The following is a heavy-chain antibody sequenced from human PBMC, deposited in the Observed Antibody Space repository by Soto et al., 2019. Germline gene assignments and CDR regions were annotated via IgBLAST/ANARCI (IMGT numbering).Heavy chain of an antibody. V-gene: IGHV3-23*01. CDR2: ISGSGGST. CDR1: GFTFSSYA. Sequence: LSLTCAASGFTFSSYAMSWVRQAPGKGLEWVSAISGSGGSTYYADSVKGRFTISRDNSKNTLYLQMNSLRAEDTAVYYCASEHLSGEFDYWGQGTLVTVSS. D-gene: IGHD3-16*01. CDR3: ASEHLSGEFDY. J-gene: IGHJ4*02.